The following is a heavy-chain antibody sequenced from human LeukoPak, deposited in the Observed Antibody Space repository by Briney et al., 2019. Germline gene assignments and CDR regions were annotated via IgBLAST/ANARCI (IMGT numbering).Heavy chain of an antibody. CDR2: IWFDRSNK. D-gene: IGHD6-19*01. J-gene: IGHJ4*02. CDR1: GFIFSSHG. CDR3: AKDLHTSGWLHDFDY. V-gene: IGHV3-30*02. Sequence: GGSLRLSCAASGFIFSSHGMHWVRQAPSKGLEWVAVIWFDRSNKYYADSVKGRFTISKDNSKNTLYLQMNSLRAEDTAVYYCAKDLHTSGWLHDFDYWGQGTLVTVSS.